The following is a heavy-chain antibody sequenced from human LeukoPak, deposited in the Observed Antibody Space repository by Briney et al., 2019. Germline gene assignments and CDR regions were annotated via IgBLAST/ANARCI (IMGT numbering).Heavy chain of an antibody. Sequence: ASVKVSCKASGYTFTSYGISWVRQAPGRGLEWMGWISAYNGNTNYAQKLQGRVTMTTDTSTSTAYMELRSLRSDDTAVYYCARDRPDYYDSSGYYDYWGQGTLVTVSS. CDR1: GYTFTSYG. CDR3: ARDRPDYYDSSGYYDY. V-gene: IGHV1-18*01. CDR2: ISAYNGNT. D-gene: IGHD3-22*01. J-gene: IGHJ4*02.